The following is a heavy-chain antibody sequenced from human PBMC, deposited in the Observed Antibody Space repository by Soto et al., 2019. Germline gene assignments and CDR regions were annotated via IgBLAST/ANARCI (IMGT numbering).Heavy chain of an antibody. V-gene: IGHV3-23*01. CDR1: GFTFSSYA. Sequence: PGGSLRLSCAASGFTFSSYAMSWVRQAPGKGLEWVSAISGSGGSTYYADSVKGRFTISRDNSKNTLYLQMNSLRAEDTAVYYCAKRQGLYRGYYFHDAFDIWGQGTMVTVS. CDR2: ISGSGGST. CDR3: AKRQGLYRGYYFHDAFDI. J-gene: IGHJ3*02. D-gene: IGHD3-22*01.